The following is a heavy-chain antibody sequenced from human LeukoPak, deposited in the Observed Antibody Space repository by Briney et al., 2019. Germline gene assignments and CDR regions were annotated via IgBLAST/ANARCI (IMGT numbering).Heavy chain of an antibody. CDR2: IYYSGST. CDR1: GGSISSYY. D-gene: IGHD5-18*01. V-gene: IGHV4-59*01. Sequence: SETLSLTCTVSGGSISSYYWSWIRQRPGKGLEWIGYIYYSGSTNYNPSLKSRVTISVDTSKNQFSLKLTSVTAADTAVYYCASLRGFSYGFDYWGQGTLVTVSS. CDR3: ASLRGFSYGFDY. J-gene: IGHJ4*02.